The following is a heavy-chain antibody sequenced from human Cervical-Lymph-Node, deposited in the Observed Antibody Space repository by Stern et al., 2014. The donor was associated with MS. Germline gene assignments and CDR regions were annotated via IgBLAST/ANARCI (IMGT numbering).Heavy chain of an antibody. Sequence: QVQLVESGGGVVQPGRSLRLSCAASGFTFSYHAMHWVRQARGKGLEWVAVISYDGSDNYCAGSVNGPFALSRDNSKNTLSLQMSSLRAEDTAVYYCARGGAVTSSEYYFDYWGQGTLVTVSS. J-gene: IGHJ4*02. CDR1: GFTFSYHA. D-gene: IGHD4-17*01. CDR3: ARGGAVTSSEYYFDY. V-gene: IGHV3-30*15. CDR2: ISYDGSDN.